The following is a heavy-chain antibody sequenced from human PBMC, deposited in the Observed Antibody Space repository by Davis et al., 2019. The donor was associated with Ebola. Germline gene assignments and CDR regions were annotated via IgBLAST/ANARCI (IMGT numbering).Heavy chain of an antibody. CDR2: IRSKANSYAT. V-gene: IGHV3-73*01. J-gene: IGHJ4*02. D-gene: IGHD1-26*01. CDR3: TREVGGSSDY. Sequence: GSLRLSCAASGFTFSGSAMHWVRQASGKGLEWVGRIRSKANSYATAYAASVKGRFTISRDDSKNTAYLQMNSLRAEDTAVYYCTREVGGSSDYWGQGTLVTVSS. CDR1: GFTFSGSA.